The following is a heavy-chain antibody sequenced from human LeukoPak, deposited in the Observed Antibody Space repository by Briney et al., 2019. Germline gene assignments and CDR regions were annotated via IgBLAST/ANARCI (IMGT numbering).Heavy chain of an antibody. CDR3: ARGIAAAEYYFDY. V-gene: IGHV4-30-4*01. CDR2: IYYSGST. D-gene: IGHD6-13*01. Sequence: SETLSLTCTVSGGSISSGDYYWSWIRQPPGKGLEWIGYIYYSGSTYYNPSLKSRVTISVDTSKNQFSLKLSSVTAADKAVYYCARGIAAAEYYFDYWGQGTLVTVSS. CDR1: GGSISSGDYY. J-gene: IGHJ4*02.